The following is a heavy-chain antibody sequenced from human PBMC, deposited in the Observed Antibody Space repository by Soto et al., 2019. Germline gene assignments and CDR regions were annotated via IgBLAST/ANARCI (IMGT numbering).Heavy chain of an antibody. D-gene: IGHD3-10*01. J-gene: IGHJ4*02. V-gene: IGHV3-21*01. CDR3: ACDFGSGSYDDY. CDR1: GFTSSSYS. Sequence: EVQLVESGGGLVKPGGSLRLSCAASGFTSSSYSMNWVRQAPGKGLEWVSAISSSSSYIYYADSVKGRFTISRDNANNSMYLQMNSLRAEDTAVYYCACDFGSGSYDDYWGQGTLVTVSS. CDR2: ISSSSSYI.